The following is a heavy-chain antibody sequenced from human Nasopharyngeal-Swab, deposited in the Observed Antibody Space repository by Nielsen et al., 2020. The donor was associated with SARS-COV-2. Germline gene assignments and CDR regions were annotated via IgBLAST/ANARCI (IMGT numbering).Heavy chain of an antibody. V-gene: IGHV3-48*04. Sequence: GESLKISCAASGFTFSSYAMSWVRQAPGKGLEWVSYISSSGSTIYYADSVKGRFTISRDNAKNSLYLQMNSLRAEDTAVYYCAREPGYDSSGYALGYWGQGTLVTASS. CDR2: ISSSGSTI. D-gene: IGHD3-22*01. J-gene: IGHJ4*02. CDR3: AREPGYDSSGYALGY. CDR1: GFTFSSYA.